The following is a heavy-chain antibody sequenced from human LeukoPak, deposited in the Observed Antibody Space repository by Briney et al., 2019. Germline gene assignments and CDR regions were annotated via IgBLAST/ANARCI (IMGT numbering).Heavy chain of an antibody. CDR2: INHSGST. J-gene: IGHJ4*02. D-gene: IGHD6-13*01. CDR3: ARSMAAAGTFDGH. CDR1: SGSFSGYY. Sequence: SETLSLTCAVYSGSFSGYYWSWIRQPPGKGLEWIGEINHSGSTNYNPSLKSRVTISVDTSKNQFSLKLSSATAADTAVYYCARSMAAAGTFDGHWGQGTLVTVST. V-gene: IGHV4-34*01.